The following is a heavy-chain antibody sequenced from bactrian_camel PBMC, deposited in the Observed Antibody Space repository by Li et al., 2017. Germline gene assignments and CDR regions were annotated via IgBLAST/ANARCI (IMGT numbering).Heavy chain of an antibody. Sequence: HVQLAESGGGSVQTGGSLTLTCVSSEHAVATEWFRQVPGKQREGVASISDVGYKYYDGWTRGRFTISQGDALNTVLLRMDRLIPEDTAMYYCAAAMGNWYGLNTAFYRYWGQGTQVTVS. V-gene: IGHV3S53*01. CDR2: ISDVGYK. CDR3: AAAMGNWYGLNTAFYRY. CDR1: EHAVA. D-gene: IGHD6*01. J-gene: IGHJ4*01.